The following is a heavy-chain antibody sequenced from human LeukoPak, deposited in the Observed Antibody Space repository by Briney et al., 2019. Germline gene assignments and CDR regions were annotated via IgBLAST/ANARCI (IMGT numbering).Heavy chain of an antibody. CDR3: ARHLGGNPDFDY. Sequence: SETLSLTCTVSGGSISSSSYYWGWIRQPPGKGLEWIGSIYYSGSTYYNPSLKSRVTISVDTSKNQFSLKLSSVTAADTAVYYCARHLGGNPDFDYWSQGTLVTVSS. CDR2: IYYSGST. J-gene: IGHJ4*02. CDR1: GGSISSSSYY. V-gene: IGHV4-39*01.